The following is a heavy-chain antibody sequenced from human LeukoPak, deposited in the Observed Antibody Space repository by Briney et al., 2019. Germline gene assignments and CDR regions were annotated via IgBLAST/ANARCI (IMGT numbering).Heavy chain of an antibody. Sequence: PGGSLRLSCAASGFTFSSYTMNWVRQAPGKGLEWVAVISYDGSNKYYADSVKGRFTISRDNSKNTLYLQMNSLRAEDTAVYYCAKGLGTVVTGASVAFDYWGQGTLVTVSS. J-gene: IGHJ4*02. D-gene: IGHD4-23*01. CDR1: GFTFSSYT. CDR3: AKGLGTVVTGASVAFDY. CDR2: ISYDGSNK. V-gene: IGHV3-30*18.